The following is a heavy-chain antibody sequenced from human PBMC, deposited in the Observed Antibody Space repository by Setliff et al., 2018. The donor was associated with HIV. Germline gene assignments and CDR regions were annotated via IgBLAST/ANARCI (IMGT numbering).Heavy chain of an antibody. D-gene: IGHD5-18*01. V-gene: IGHV4-34*01. CDR3: ARVARYSYGSFES. Sequence: PSETLSLTCAVYGGSFSGYHWSWIRQPPGKGLEWIGEIDYRGSPNYNPSLKSRVTISIDTSKKQFSLRLTSVTAADTAVYYCARVARYSYGSFESWGQGTLVTVSS. CDR1: GGSFSGYH. CDR2: IDYRGSP. J-gene: IGHJ4*02.